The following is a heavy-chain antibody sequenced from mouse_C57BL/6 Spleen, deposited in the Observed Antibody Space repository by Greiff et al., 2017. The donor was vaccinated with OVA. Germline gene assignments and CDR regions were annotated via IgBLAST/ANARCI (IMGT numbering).Heavy chain of an antibody. J-gene: IGHJ2*01. Sequence: VKVVESGAELVRPGASVTLSCKASGYTFTDYEMHWVKQTPVHGLEWIGAIDPETGGTAYNQKFKGKAILTADKSSSTAYMELRSLTSEDSAVYYCTHHGNYSNYWGKGATLTVSS. CDR3: THHGNYSNY. D-gene: IGHD2-1*01. V-gene: IGHV1-15*01. CDR2: IDPETGGT. CDR1: GYTFTDYE.